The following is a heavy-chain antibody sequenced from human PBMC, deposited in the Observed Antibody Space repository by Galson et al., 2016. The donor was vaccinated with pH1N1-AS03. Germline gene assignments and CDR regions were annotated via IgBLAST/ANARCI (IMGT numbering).Heavy chain of an antibody. D-gene: IGHD3-22*01. Sequence: SLRLSCAASGFIFDDYAMHWVRQAPGKGLEWVSLISWDGGSTYYADSVKGRFTISRDNSKNSLYLQMNSLRAEDTALYYCAKDDGGIYYSDISGDTTYYYYYYMDVWGRGTTVTVSS. V-gene: IGHV3-43D*03. CDR3: AKDDGGIYYSDISGDTTYYYYYYMDV. CDR1: GFIFDDYA. CDR2: ISWDGGST. J-gene: IGHJ6*03.